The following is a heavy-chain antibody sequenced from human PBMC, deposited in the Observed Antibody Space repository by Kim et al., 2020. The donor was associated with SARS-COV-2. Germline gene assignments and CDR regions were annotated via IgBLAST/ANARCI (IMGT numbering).Heavy chain of an antibody. Sequence: ASVKVSCKASGYTFTSYGISWVRQAPGQGLEWMGWISAYNGNTNYAQKLQGRVTMTTDTSTSTAYMELRSLRSDDTAVYYCARDKRGSWVYAASVPFDYWGQGTLVTVSS. V-gene: IGHV1-18*04. J-gene: IGHJ4*02. CDR2: ISAYNGNT. CDR3: ARDKRGSWVYAASVPFDY. D-gene: IGHD2-8*01. CDR1: GYTFTSYG.